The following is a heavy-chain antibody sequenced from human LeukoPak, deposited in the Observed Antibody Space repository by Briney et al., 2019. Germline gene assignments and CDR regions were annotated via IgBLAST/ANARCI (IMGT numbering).Heavy chain of an antibody. V-gene: IGHV3-11*06. CDR2: ISRNSYT. Sequence: GGSLRLSCAASGFTFSDYYMSWSRQAPGKGLEWVSYISRNSYTNYADSVKGRFTISRDNVKNSLYLQMASLRAEDTAVYYCARMGIAAVGAYYFDYWGQGTLVAVSS. CDR1: GFTFSDYY. D-gene: IGHD6-13*01. CDR3: ARMGIAAVGAYYFDY. J-gene: IGHJ4*02.